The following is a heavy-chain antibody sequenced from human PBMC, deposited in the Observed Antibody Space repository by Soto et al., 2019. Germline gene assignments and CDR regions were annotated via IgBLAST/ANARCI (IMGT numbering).Heavy chain of an antibody. Sequence: QVQLQQWGAGLLKPSETLSLTCAVYGGSFSGYYWSWIRQPPGKGLEWIGEINHSGSTNYNPSLKSRITISGDTSEDQFPDKLTCVSAGAAGVYSCASGIPYYYYYMDVRGKGATVAVS. V-gene: IGHV4-34*01. J-gene: IGHJ6*03. CDR3: ASGIPYYYYYMDV. CDR2: INHSGST. CDR1: GGSFSGYY.